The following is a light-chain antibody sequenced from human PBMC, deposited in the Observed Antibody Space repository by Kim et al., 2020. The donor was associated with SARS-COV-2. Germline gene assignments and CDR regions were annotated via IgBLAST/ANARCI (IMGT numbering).Light chain of an antibody. CDR1: SLRSYY. Sequence: SSELTQDPDVSVALGQTVRITCQGDSLRSYYATWYQQKPGQAPLLVIYGKNNRPSGIPDRFSGSSPGNTASLTITGAQAEDEADYYCNSRDSGDKVIFGG. CDR2: GKN. V-gene: IGLV3-19*01. J-gene: IGLJ2*01. CDR3: NSRDSGDKVI.